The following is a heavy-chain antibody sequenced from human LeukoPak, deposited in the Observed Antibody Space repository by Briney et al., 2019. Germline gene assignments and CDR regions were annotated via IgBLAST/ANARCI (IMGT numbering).Heavy chain of an antibody. CDR1: GFTFSSYW. Sequence: PGGSLRLSCAASGFTFSSYWMSWVRQAPGKGLEWVANIKQDGSEKYYVDSVKGRFTISRDSAEDSLYLQMNSLRAEDTAVYYCARRRIAVAGTYIPSNWGPQLYYMDVWGKGTTVTVSS. D-gene: IGHD6-19*01. V-gene: IGHV3-7*01. CDR2: IKQDGSEK. J-gene: IGHJ6*03. CDR3: ARRRIAVAGTYIPSNWGPQLYYMDV.